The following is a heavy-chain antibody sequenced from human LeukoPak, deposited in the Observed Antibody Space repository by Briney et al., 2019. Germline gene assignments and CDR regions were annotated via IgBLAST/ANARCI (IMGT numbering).Heavy chain of an antibody. CDR3: ARDNSVGETAWWFDP. J-gene: IGHJ5*02. V-gene: IGHV1-46*01. Sequence: ASVKVSCKASGYSFTSYYMHWVRQAPGQGLEWMGFINPSGSSAAYAQKFQGRLTMTRDMFTSTDYMELSSLTSDDTAVYYCARDNSVGETAWWFDPWGQGTLVTVSS. D-gene: IGHD1-26*01. CDR2: INPSGSSA. CDR1: GYSFTSYY.